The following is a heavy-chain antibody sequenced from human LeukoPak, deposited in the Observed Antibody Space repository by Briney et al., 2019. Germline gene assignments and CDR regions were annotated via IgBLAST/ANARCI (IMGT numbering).Heavy chain of an antibody. J-gene: IGHJ4*02. Sequence: SETLSLTCTVSGGSISSYYWSWIRQPPGKGLEWIGYIYYSGSTNYNPSLKSRVTISVDKSKNQFSLKLSSVTAADTAVYYCARGFRGAFGYWGQGTLVTVSS. CDR3: ARGFRGAFGY. CDR2: IYYSGST. CDR1: GGSISSYY. D-gene: IGHD3-16*01. V-gene: IGHV4-59*12.